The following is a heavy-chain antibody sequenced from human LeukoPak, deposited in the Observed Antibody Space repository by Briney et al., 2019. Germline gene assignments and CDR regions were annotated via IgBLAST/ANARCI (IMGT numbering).Heavy chain of an antibody. V-gene: IGHV3-48*01. J-gene: IGHJ4*02. D-gene: IGHD3-3*01. Sequence: PGGSLRLSCAASGFTFSSYSMNWVRQAPGKGLEWVSYISSSSSTIYYADSVKGRFTISRDNARNSLYLQMNSLRAEDTAVYYCARDAPSDLGGVVTKFGYWGQGTLVTVSS. CDR2: ISSSSSTI. CDR1: GFTFSSYS. CDR3: ARDAPSDLGGVVTKFGY.